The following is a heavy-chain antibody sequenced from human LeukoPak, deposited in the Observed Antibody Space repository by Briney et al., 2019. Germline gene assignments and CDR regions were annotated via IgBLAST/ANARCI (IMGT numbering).Heavy chain of an antibody. V-gene: IGHV3-48*02. CDR2: ISSSSSTR. CDR1: GFTFSRYS. CDR3: ARELYEFWSGRFDH. Sequence: HPGGSLRLSCAASGFTFSRYSMNWVRQAPGKGLEWVSYISSSSSTRYYADSVKGRFTISRDNAKNSLYLQMNSLRDEDTAVYYCARELYEFWSGRFDHWGQGTLVTVSS. D-gene: IGHD3-3*01. J-gene: IGHJ4*02.